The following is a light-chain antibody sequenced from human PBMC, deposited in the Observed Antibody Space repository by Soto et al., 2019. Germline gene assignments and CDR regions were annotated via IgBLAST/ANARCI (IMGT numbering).Light chain of an antibody. CDR2: GNS. J-gene: IGLJ1*01. Sequence: QSVLTQPPSVSGAPGQRVTISCTGSSSNIGAGYDVHWYQQLPGTAPKLLIYGNSNRPSGVPDRFSGSKSGTSASLAITGLQAEDEADYDCQSYDSSLSVIYVFGTGTKVTVL. V-gene: IGLV1-40*01. CDR1: SSNIGAGYD. CDR3: QSYDSSLSVIYV.